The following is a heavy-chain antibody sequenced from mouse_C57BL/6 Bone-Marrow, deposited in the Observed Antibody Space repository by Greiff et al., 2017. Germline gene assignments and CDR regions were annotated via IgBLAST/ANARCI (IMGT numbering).Heavy chain of an antibody. CDR3: ARRPSRQLRPYFDY. V-gene: IGHV1-4*01. Sequence: QVQLQQSGAELARPGASVKMSCKASGYTFTSYTMHWVKQRPGQGLEWIGYINPSSGYTKYNQKVKDKATLTADKSSSTAYMQLSSLTSEDSAVYYCARRPSRQLRPYFDYWGQGTTLTVSS. D-gene: IGHD3-2*02. CDR1: GYTFTSYT. CDR2: INPSSGYT. J-gene: IGHJ2*01.